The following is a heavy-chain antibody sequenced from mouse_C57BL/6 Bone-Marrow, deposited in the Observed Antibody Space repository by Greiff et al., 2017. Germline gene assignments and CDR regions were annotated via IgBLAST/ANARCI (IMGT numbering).Heavy chain of an antibody. CDR1: GYTFTSYW. Sequence: QVQLQQPGAELVTPGASVKLSCKASGYTFTSYWMHWVKQRPGRGLEWIGRIDPNSGGTKYNEKFKSKATLTVDKPSSTAYMQLSSLTSEESAVYSGERCGGDGYYTGDFEVWGTGTTVTVSS. D-gene: IGHD2-3*01. CDR2: IDPNSGGT. V-gene: IGHV1-72*01. CDR3: ERCGGDGYYTGDFEV. J-gene: IGHJ1*03.